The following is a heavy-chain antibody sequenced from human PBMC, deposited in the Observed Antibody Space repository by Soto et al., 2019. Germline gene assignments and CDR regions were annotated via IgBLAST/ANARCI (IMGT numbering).Heavy chain of an antibody. V-gene: IGHV4-34*01. CDR3: ASAKGYSSGCYLYYYYGMDA. CDR2: INHSGST. CDR1: GGSFSGYY. D-gene: IGHD6-19*01. Sequence: SETLSLTCAVYGGSFSGYYWSWIRQPPGKGLEWIGEINHSGSTNYNPSLTSRVTISVDTSKNQFSLKLSSVTAADTALYCCASAKGYSSGCYLYYYYGMDAWGQGTTVTVSS. J-gene: IGHJ6*02.